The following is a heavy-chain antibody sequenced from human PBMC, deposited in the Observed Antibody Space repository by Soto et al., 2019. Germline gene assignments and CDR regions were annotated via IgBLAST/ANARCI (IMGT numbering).Heavy chain of an antibody. CDR3: AKDYSPQQLNWFDP. CDR1: GFTFSSYG. CDR2: ISYDGSNK. J-gene: IGHJ5*02. Sequence: PGGSLRLSCAASGFTFSSYGMHWVRQAPGKGLEWVAVISYDGSNKYYADSVKGRFTISRDNSKNTLYLQMNSLRAEDTAVYYCAKDYSPQQLNWFDPWGQGTLVTVSS. D-gene: IGHD6-13*01. V-gene: IGHV3-30*18.